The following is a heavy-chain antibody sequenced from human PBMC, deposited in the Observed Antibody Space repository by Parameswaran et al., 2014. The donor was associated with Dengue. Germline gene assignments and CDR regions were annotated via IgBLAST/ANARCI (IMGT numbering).Heavy chain of an antibody. CDR2: ISWNSGTI. V-gene: IGHV3-9*01. CDR3: ATCPPAAAAGTHFHR. J-gene: IGHJ1*01. D-gene: IGHD6-13*01. Sequence: SLRLSCVASGFTFDDYAMHWVRQPPGKGLEWVSGISWNSGTIGYADSVKGRFTISRDNAKNSLYLQMNSLRPEDTAFYYCATCPPAAAAGTHFHRWGQGTLVTVSS. CDR1: GFTFDDYA.